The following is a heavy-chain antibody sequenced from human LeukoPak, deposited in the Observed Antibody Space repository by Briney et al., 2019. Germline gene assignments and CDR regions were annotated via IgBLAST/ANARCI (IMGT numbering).Heavy chain of an antibody. J-gene: IGHJ4*02. CDR1: GYTFTSYY. V-gene: IGHV1-46*01. CDR2: INPSGGST. Sequence: ASVKVSCKASGYTFTSYYMHWVRQAPGQGLEWMGIINPSGGSTSYAQKFQGRVTMTRDTSTSTVYMELSSLRSEDTAVYYCAKLTQKRYSYISWGQGTLVTVSS. CDR3: AKLTQKRYSYIS. D-gene: IGHD5-18*01.